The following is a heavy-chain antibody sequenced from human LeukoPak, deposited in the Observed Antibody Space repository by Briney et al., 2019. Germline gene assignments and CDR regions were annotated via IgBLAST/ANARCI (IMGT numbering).Heavy chain of an antibody. J-gene: IGHJ1*01. CDR2: TSFDGSNE. CDR1: GFTFSSYA. Sequence: GGSLRLSCAASGFTFSSYAMSWVRQAPGKRLEWVAVTSFDGSNEYYADSVKGRFTISRDNSRNTLSLQMNSLTVADTALYYCVRDRNVAVVPAALGYWGQGTLVTVSS. V-gene: IGHV3-30-3*01. CDR3: VRDRNVAVVPAALGY. D-gene: IGHD2-2*01.